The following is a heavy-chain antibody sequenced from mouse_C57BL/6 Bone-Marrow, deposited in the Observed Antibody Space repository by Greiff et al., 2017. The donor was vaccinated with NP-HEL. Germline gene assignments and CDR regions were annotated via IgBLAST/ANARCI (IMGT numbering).Heavy chain of an antibody. Sequence: QVQLKESGPGLVKPSQSLFLTCSITGFPITSGYYWIWIRQSPGKPLEWMGYITHSGETFYNPSLQSPISITRETSKNQFFLQLNSVTTEDTAMYYCAGAYSSGYAMDYWGQGTSVTVSS. CDR1: GFPITSGYY. J-gene: IGHJ4*01. CDR2: ITHSGET. V-gene: IGHV12-3*01. D-gene: IGHD3-2*02. CDR3: AGAYSSGYAMDY.